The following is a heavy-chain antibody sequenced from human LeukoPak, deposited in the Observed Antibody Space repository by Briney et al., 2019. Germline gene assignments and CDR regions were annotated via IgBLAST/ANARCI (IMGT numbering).Heavy chain of an antibody. D-gene: IGHD6-13*01. Sequence: GGSLRLSCAASGFAFSSYGMHWVRQPPGKGLEWVTFVRYDGSNKDYADSVKGRFTISRDNSKNTLYLQMNSLRAEDTAVYYCAKDYPPYSSSWANWFDPWGQGTLVTVSS. CDR3: AKDYPPYSSSWANWFDP. J-gene: IGHJ5*02. CDR1: GFAFSSYG. V-gene: IGHV3-30*02. CDR2: VRYDGSNK.